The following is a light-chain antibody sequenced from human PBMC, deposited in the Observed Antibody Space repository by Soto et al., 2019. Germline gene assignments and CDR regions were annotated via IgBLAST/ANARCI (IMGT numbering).Light chain of an antibody. CDR1: QSISSW. J-gene: IGKJ2*01. CDR2: DAS. CDR3: QQYNSTPYT. V-gene: IGKV1-5*01. Sequence: DIQMTQSPSTLSASVGDRVTITCRASQSISSWLAWYQQKPGKAPKLLIYDASSLGSGVPSRFSGSGSGTEFTLTISSLQPDDFATYYCQQYNSTPYTFGQGTKVDIK.